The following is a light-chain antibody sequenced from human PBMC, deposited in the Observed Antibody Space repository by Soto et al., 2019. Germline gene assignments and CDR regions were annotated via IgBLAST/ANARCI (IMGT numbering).Light chain of an antibody. CDR2: EVN. V-gene: IGLV2-8*01. CDR1: SSDVGGYNY. CDR3: SSYAGSSNV. Sequence: QSALTQPPSASGSHGQSVAISCTGTSSDVGGYNYVSWYQQHPGKAPKLMIYEVNKRPSGVPDRFSGSKSGNTASLTVSGLQAEDEADYYCSSYAGSSNVFGTGTKVTVL. J-gene: IGLJ1*01.